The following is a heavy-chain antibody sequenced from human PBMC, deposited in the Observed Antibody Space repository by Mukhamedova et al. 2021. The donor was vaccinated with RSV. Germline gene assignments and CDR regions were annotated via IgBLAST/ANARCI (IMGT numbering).Heavy chain of an antibody. V-gene: IGHV4-34*01. Sequence: SSDYWSWIRQPPEKGLEWIGQIGPSGSTNYNPSLRSRVTISVDTSKNYFSLNLSSVTAADTAVYDCARHKGYSQGKWGQGAMGTGS. J-gene: IGHJ3*01. D-gene: IGHD5-24*01. CDR3: ARHKGYSQGK. CDR2: IGPSGST. CDR1: SSDY.